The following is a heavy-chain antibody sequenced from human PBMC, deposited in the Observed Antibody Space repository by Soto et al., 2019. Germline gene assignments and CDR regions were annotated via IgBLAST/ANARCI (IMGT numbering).Heavy chain of an antibody. D-gene: IGHD6-6*01. Sequence: SQTLSLTCAISGDRVSSNSAAWNWFRQSPSRGLEWLGRTYYRSKWYNDYAVSVKSRITINPDTSKNQFSLQLNSVTPEDTAVYYCARGGAARLTSIDYYYGMDVWGQGTTVTVSS. CDR3: ARGGAARLTSIDYYYGMDV. J-gene: IGHJ6*02. CDR1: GDRVSSNSAA. V-gene: IGHV6-1*01. CDR2: TYYRSKWYN.